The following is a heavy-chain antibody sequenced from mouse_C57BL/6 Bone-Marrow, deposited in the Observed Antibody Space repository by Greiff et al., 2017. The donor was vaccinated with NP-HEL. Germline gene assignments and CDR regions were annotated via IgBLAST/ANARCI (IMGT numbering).Heavy chain of an antibody. CDR1: GYTFTSYW. CDR2: INPSNGGT. V-gene: IGHV1-53*01. Sequence: QVQLQQPGTELVKSGEEGKRGGRVSGYTFTSYWMHWVKQRPGQGLEWIGNINPSNGGTNYNEKFKSKATLTVDKSSSTAYMQLSSLTSEDSAVYYCARDGSSFDYWGQGTTLTVSS. J-gene: IGHJ2*01. D-gene: IGHD1-1*01. CDR3: ARDGSSFDY.